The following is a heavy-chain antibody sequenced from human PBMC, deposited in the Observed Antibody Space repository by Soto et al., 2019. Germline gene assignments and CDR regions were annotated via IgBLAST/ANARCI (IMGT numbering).Heavy chain of an antibody. CDR1: GFTFSTYG. CDR3: AGDLKNYGDSRRGFDY. J-gene: IGHJ4*02. V-gene: IGHV3-48*01. Sequence: EVQLVESGGGLVQPGGSLRLSCAASGFTFSTYGMNWVRQAPGKGLEWVSYISGSSRTTYYADSVKGRFTISRDNADNSLFLQMYSLRAEDTALYYCAGDLKNYGDSRRGFDYWGQGTLVTVSS. D-gene: IGHD4-17*01. CDR2: ISGSSRTT.